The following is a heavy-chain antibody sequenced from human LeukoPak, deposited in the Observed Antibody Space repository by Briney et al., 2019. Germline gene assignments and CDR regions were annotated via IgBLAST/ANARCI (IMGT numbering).Heavy chain of an antibody. CDR2: INPSGGST. V-gene: IGHV1-46*01. CDR1: GYTFTGYY. Sequence: ASVKVSCKASGYTFTGYYMHWVRQAPGQGLEWMGIINPSGGSTSYAQKFQGRVTMTRDMSTSTVYMELSSLRSEDTAVYYCARQDTAIGGGFDYWGQGTLVTVSS. D-gene: IGHD5-18*01. CDR3: ARQDTAIGGGFDY. J-gene: IGHJ4*02.